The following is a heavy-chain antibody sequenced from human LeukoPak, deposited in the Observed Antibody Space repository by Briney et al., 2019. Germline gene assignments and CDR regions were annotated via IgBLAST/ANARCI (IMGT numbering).Heavy chain of an antibody. J-gene: IGHJ4*02. CDR1: GFIFSRYT. V-gene: IGHV3-21*01. Sequence: GGSLRLSCAASGFIFSRYTINWVRQAPGKGLEWVSSIWSDSAEIHYADSVKGRFTISRDNAKDSLYPQMNSLRAEDSAVYYCARDFFHSDISRPFDYWGQGTLVTVSS. CDR2: IWSDSAEI. CDR3: ARDFFHSDISRPFDY. D-gene: IGHD3-3*02.